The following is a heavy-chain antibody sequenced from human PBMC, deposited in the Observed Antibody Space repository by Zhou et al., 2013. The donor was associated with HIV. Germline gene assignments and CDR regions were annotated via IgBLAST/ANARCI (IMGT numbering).Heavy chain of an antibody. D-gene: IGHD1-26*01. V-gene: IGHV1-46*01. J-gene: IGHJ4*02. CDR2: INPFGGST. CDR3: ARLDTMLAAVGAFLDY. CDR1: GYTFTSYY. Sequence: QVQLVQSGAEVQKPGASVKVSCKASGYTFTSYYLHWVRQAPGQGLEWMGIINPFGGSTSYAQKFQGRVTMTRDTSTSTVYMELSSLRSEDTAVYYCARLDTMLAAVGAFLDYWGQGTLVSVSA.